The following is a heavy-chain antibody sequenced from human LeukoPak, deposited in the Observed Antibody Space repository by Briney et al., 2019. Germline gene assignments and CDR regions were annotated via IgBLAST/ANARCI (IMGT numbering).Heavy chain of an antibody. V-gene: IGHV4-59*12. D-gene: IGHD6-19*01. CDR1: GGSISSYY. J-gene: IGHJ4*01. CDR3: ARAGFGSGWHYFDY. CDR2: IYYSGST. Sequence: SETLSLTCTVSGGSISSYYWSWIRQPPGKGLEWIGYIYYSGSTNYNPSLKSRVSMSVDTSKNQYSLRLISVTAADTAVYYCARAGFGSGWHYFDYWGRGILVSVSS.